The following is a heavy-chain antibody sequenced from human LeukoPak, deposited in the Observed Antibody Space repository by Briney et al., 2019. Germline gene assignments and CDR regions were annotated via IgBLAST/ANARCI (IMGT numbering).Heavy chain of an antibody. D-gene: IGHD2-2*01. CDR2: IKQDGSEK. J-gene: IGHJ6*04. Sequence: GGSLRLSCAASGFTFSSYWMSWVRQAPGKGLEWVANIKQDGSEKYYVDSVKGRFTISRDNAKNSLYLQMNSLRAEDTAVYYCARRSSGYCSSTSCYAYHYYYYGMDVWSKGTTVTVSS. CDR3: ARRSSGYCSSTSCYAYHYYYYGMDV. V-gene: IGHV3-7*03. CDR1: GFTFSSYW.